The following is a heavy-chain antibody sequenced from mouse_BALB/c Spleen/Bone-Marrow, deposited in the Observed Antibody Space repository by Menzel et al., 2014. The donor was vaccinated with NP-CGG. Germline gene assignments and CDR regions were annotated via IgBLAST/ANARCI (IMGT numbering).Heavy chain of an antibody. J-gene: IGHJ2*01. CDR1: GYTFSNYW. V-gene: IGHV1-5*01. CDR3: TTLARTNFDY. Sequence: SGTVLARPGAAVKMSCKASGYTFSNYWXHWVXQRPXXGLEWXXXIYPGNSDTTCNQKFKGKAKLTAVTSTSTAYMDLSSLTNEDSAVYYCTTLARTNFDYWGQGTTLTVSS. D-gene: IGHD3-1*01. CDR2: IYPGNSDT.